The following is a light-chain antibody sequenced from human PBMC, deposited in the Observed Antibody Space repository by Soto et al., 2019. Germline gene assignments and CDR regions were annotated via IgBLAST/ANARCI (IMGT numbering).Light chain of an antibody. Sequence: HSALTQPPSASGSPGQSVTISCSGTSSDVGGYNYVSWHQQHPGKAPKLMIYEVSKRPSGVPDRFSGSKSGNTASLIVSGLQAEDEADYYCSSYAGSNNFVFGTGTKVTVL. CDR1: SSDVGGYNY. CDR2: EVS. V-gene: IGLV2-8*01. J-gene: IGLJ1*01. CDR3: SSYAGSNNFV.